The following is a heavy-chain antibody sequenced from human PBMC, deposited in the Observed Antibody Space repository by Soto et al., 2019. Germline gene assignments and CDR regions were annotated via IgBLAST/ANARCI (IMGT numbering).Heavy chain of an antibody. CDR3: ARHEYSSPADPRGYYYYYGMDV. CDR2: IYPGDSDT. V-gene: IGHV5-51*01. J-gene: IGHJ6*02. CDR1: GYSFTSYW. D-gene: IGHD6-6*01. Sequence: PGESLKISCKGSGYSFTSYWIGWVRQMPGKGLEWMGIIYPGDSDTRYSPSFQGQVTISADKSISTAYLQWSSLKASDTAMYYCARHEYSSPADPRGYYYYYGMDVWGQGTTVTSP.